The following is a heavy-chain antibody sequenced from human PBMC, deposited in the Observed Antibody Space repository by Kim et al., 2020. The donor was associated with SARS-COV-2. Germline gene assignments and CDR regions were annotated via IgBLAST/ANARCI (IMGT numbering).Heavy chain of an antibody. J-gene: IGHJ4*02. V-gene: IGHV1-3*01. CDR3: LGGYYFDY. CDR2: GNGNT. Sequence: GNGNTRYAQQFQDRVTFTTDTAASTAYMELSSLRSEDSTVYYCLGGYYFDYWGQGTLVTVSS. D-gene: IGHD2-15*01.